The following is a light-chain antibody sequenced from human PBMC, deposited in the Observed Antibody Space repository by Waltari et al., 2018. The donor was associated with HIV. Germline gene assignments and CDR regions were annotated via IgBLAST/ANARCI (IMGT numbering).Light chain of an antibody. Sequence: DIQMTQSPSSLSALVGDSVAITCRASQSVTNKVNWYQQRPGQAPKLLIYDAYTLHSGVPFRFGGGGSETAFTLTIAGLQADDFATYFCQQSYSSPLTFGPGTTV. V-gene: IGKV1-39*01. CDR1: QSVTNK. CDR2: DAY. J-gene: IGKJ3*01. CDR3: QQSYSSPLT.